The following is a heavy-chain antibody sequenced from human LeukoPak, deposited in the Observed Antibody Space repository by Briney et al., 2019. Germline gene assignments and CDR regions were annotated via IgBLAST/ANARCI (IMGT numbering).Heavy chain of an antibody. CDR1: GFSFSSYA. Sequence: GGSLRLSCAATGFSFSSYAMYWVRQAPGEGLEWVSVISASGGTTYYADSVKGRFTISRDNSKNTLYLQMNSLRAEDTAVYYCARGENNFDLWGQGTLVTVSS. J-gene: IGHJ4*02. V-gene: IGHV3-23*01. CDR2: ISASGGTT. CDR3: ARGENNFDL.